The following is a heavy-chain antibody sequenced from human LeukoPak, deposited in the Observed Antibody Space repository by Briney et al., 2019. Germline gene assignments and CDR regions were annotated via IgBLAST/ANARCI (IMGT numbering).Heavy chain of an antibody. CDR3: AREEAVAGTKTFDI. CDR2: ISAYNGNT. D-gene: IGHD6-19*01. V-gene: IGHV1-18*01. Sequence: GASVKVSCKASGYTFTSYGISWVRQAPGQGLEWMGWISAYNGNTNYAQKLQGRVTMTTDTSTSTAYMELRSLRSDDTAVYYCAREEAVAGTKTFDIWGQGTMVTVSS. CDR1: GYTFTSYG. J-gene: IGHJ3*02.